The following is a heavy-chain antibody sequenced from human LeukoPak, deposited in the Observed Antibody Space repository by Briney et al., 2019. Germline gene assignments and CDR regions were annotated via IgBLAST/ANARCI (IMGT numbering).Heavy chain of an antibody. D-gene: IGHD2-15*01. CDR2: IYYSGST. Sequence: PSETLSLTCTVSGGSISSSSYYWGWIRQPPGRGLEWIGSIYYSGSTYSNPSLQSRVTISVDTSKNQFSLKLNSVTAADTAVYYCASFYCSGGSCYQYYSYYYMDVWGKGTTVTISS. CDR3: ASFYCSGGSCYQYYSYYYMDV. CDR1: GGSISSSSYY. J-gene: IGHJ6*03. V-gene: IGHV4-39*01.